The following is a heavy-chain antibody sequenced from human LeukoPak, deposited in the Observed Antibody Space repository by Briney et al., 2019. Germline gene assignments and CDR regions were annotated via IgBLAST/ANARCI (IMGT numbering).Heavy chain of an antibody. CDR3: AKGLNIAAAGTYYYYGMDV. J-gene: IGHJ6*02. V-gene: IGHV3-23*01. Sequence: GGSLRLSCAASGFSFSSYAMNWVRQAPGKGLEWVSLISGTGGSTYYADSVRGRFTISRDNSKNTLYLQMNSLRAEDTAVYYCAKGLNIAAAGTYYYYGMDVWGQGTTVTVSS. D-gene: IGHD6-13*01. CDR2: ISGTGGST. CDR1: GFSFSSYA.